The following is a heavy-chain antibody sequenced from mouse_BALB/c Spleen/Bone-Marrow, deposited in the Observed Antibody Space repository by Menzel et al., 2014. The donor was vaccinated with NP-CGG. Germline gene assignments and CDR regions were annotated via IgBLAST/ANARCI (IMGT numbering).Heavy chain of an antibody. D-gene: IGHD1-1*01. CDR1: GYTFTSYN. CDR3: ARGHGSSPWFAY. J-gene: IGHJ3*01. Sequence: QVQLKESGAELVRSGASVEMSCKASGYTFTSYNMHWVKQTPGQGLEWIGYIYPGNGGTNYNQNFKGKATLTADTSSSTAYMQISSLTSEDSAVYFCARGHGSSPWFAYWGQGTLVTVSA. CDR2: IYPGNGGT. V-gene: IGHV1-12*01.